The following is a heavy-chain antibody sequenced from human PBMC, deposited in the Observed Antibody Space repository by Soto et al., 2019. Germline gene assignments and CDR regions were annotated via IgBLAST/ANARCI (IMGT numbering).Heavy chain of an antibody. Sequence: PGGSLRLSCAASGLSISCKKNLACFRQAPGKGLEWVSALYDVDGSFYADSVKGRFTTSSDRSKTTVYLQMNDLRPGDTAVYYCATWREREHAYDIWGQGTTVTVSS. CDR2: LYDVDGS. CDR3: ATWREREHAYDI. CDR1: GLSISCKK. J-gene: IGHJ3*02. V-gene: IGHV3-53*01. D-gene: IGHD1-1*01.